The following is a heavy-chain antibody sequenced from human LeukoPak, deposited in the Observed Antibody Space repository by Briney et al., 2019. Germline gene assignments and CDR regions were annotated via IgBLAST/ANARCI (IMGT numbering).Heavy chain of an antibody. CDR3: AKEGADGFGETMGY. Sequence: PWGSLRLSCAASGFTFSSYSMNWVRQAPGKGLEWVSYISSSSSTIYYADSVKGRFTISRDNSKNTLYLQMNSLRAEDTAVYYCAKEGADGFGETMGYWGQGTLVTVSS. CDR2: ISSSSSTI. V-gene: IGHV3-48*01. D-gene: IGHD3-10*01. J-gene: IGHJ4*02. CDR1: GFTFSSYS.